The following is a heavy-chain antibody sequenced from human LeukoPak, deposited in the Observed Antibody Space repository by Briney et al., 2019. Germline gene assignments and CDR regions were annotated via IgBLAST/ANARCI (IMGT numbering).Heavy chain of an antibody. CDR3: ARAPLEYCSSTSCYFHWFDP. CDR1: GYTFTGYY. Sequence: RASVKVSCKASGYTFTGYYMHWVRQAPGQGLEWMGWINPNSGGTNYAQKFQGRVTMTRDTSISTAYMELSRLRSDDTAVYYCARAPLEYCSSTSCYFHWFDPWGQGTLVTVSS. D-gene: IGHD2-2*01. J-gene: IGHJ5*02. CDR2: INPNSGGT. V-gene: IGHV1-2*02.